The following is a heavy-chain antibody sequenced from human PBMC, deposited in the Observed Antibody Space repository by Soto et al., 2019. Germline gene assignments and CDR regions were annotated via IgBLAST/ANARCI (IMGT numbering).Heavy chain of an antibody. CDR3: ARGLRWLQLDY. Sequence: QVQLQQWGAGLLKPSETLSLTCAVYGGSFSGYYWSWIRQPPGKGLEWIGEINHSGSTNYNPSLKSRVTISVDTSKNQFSLTLSSVTAADTAVYYCARGLRWLQLDYWGQGTLVTVSS. V-gene: IGHV4-34*01. D-gene: IGHD5-12*01. CDR1: GGSFSGYY. CDR2: INHSGST. J-gene: IGHJ4*02.